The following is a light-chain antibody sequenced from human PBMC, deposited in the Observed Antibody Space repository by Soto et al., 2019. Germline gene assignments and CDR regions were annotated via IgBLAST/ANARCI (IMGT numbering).Light chain of an antibody. CDR2: DVG. V-gene: IGLV2-14*01. CDR3: CSYTRSGTLI. J-gene: IGLJ1*01. Sequence: QSWLSQPDSVSGSPGRSITISCVGTSSDIGDYNYVSWYQQHPGKVPKVIIYDVGNRPSGVSYRFSATKSGNTASLTISGLQAEDEADYYCCSYTRSGTLIFGTGTKVTVL. CDR1: SSDIGDYNY.